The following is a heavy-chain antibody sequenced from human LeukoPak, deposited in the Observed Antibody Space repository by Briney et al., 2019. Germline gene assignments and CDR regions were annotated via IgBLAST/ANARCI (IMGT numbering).Heavy chain of an antibody. CDR2: INRDGSEK. D-gene: IGHD4-23*01. Sequence: PWGSLTLSCAASGFTFSSYWMSWVRQAPGKGLVWVANINRDGSEKYYVDSVKGRFTMSRDNAKNSLYLQMNSLRAEDTAVYYCARGWSQTATVGFDYWGQETLVTVSS. V-gene: IGHV3-7*05. CDR1: GFTFSSYW. CDR3: ARGWSQTATVGFDY. J-gene: IGHJ4*02.